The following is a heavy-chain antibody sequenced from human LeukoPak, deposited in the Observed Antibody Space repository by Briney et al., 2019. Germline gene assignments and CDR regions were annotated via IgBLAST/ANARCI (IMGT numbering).Heavy chain of an antibody. D-gene: IGHD3-22*01. J-gene: IGHJ1*01. Sequence: PGGSLRLSCTASGFTFSSYWMSWVRQAAGKGLEWVANVNQDGSKQYYADSVKGRFTTSRDNAKNSLYLQMNSLRAEDTAVYYCATYSSLNRREFQYWGQGTLLTVSS. CDR1: GFTFSSYW. V-gene: IGHV3-7*01. CDR3: ATYSSLNRREFQY. CDR2: VNQDGSKQ.